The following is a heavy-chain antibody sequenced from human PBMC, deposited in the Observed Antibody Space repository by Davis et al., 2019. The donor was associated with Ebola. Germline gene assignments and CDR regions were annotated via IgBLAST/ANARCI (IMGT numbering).Heavy chain of an antibody. V-gene: IGHV5-51*01. CDR2: IYPGDSDT. D-gene: IGHD6-13*01. CDR3: ARRSSWYGWEDY. Sequence: PGGSLRLSCKGSGYSFTSYWIGWVRQMPGKGLEWMGIIYPGDSDTRYSPSFQGQVTISADKSISTAYLQWSSLKASDTAMYYCARRSSWYGWEDYWGQGTLVTVSS. CDR1: GYSFTSYW. J-gene: IGHJ4*02.